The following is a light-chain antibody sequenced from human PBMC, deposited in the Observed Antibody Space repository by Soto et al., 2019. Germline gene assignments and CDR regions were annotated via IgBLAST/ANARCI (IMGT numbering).Light chain of an antibody. V-gene: IGLV2-14*03. Sequence: QSVLTQPASVSGSPGQSITISCTGTTSDIGAYNCVSWYQQHPGKAPKLVISDVSYRPSGVSNRFSGSKSGNAASLTISGLQAEDEADYYCSSYTNRSTPYVFGTGTKLTVL. CDR1: TSDIGAYNC. CDR2: DVS. CDR3: SSYTNRSTPYV. J-gene: IGLJ1*01.